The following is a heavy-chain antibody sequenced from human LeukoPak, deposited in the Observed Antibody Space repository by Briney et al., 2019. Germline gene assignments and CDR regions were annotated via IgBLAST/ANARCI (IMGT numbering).Heavy chain of an antibody. Sequence: GGSLRLSCAASGFTFSSYGLSWVRQAPGKGLEWVSGISGSGGSTNYADSVKGRFTISRDNSKNTLYLQMNSLRAEDTALYYCARDKWNPDYWGQGTLVTVSS. J-gene: IGHJ4*02. D-gene: IGHD1-20*01. V-gene: IGHV3-23*01. CDR2: ISGSGGST. CDR1: GFTFSSYG. CDR3: ARDKWNPDY.